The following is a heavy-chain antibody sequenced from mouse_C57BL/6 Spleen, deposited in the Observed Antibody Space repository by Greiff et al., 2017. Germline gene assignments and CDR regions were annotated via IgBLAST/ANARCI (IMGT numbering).Heavy chain of an antibody. Sequence: EVQVVESGGGLVQPGGSLSLSCAASGFTFTDYYMSWVRQPPGKAVEWLGFIRNKANGYTTEYSASVKGRFTISRDNSQSILYLQMNALRAEDSATYYCARGAMDYWGQGTSVTVSS. J-gene: IGHJ4*01. V-gene: IGHV7-3*01. CDR3: ARGAMDY. CDR2: IRNKANGYTT. CDR1: GFTFTDYY.